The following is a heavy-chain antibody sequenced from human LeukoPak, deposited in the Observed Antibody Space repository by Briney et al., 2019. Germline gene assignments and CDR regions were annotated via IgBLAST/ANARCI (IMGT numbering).Heavy chain of an antibody. CDR2: ISGSGGST. V-gene: IGHV3-23*01. Sequence: PGGSVSLSRASCVFTFSSYAMSGVRQARGKELEWVSAISGSGGSTYYADPVKGRFTISRDNSKNTLYLQMNSLRAEDTAVYYCANLGIAVANWFDPWGQGTLVTVSS. J-gene: IGHJ5*02. CDR1: VFTFSSYA. D-gene: IGHD6-19*01. CDR3: ANLGIAVANWFDP.